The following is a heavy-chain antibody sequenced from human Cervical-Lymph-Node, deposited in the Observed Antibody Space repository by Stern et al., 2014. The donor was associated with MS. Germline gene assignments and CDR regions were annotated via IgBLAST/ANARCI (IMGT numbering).Heavy chain of an antibody. Sequence: EDQLVESGAEVRKTGESLRISCEASGYRFTNNWIGWVRQVPGKCLEWMGVISPGDSETRYSPYFQGPVTLLADKTNSITYLQWSSLKASDTAIYYCARRGHGYMGIDYWGQGTLVTVSS. CDR2: ISPGDSET. CDR3: ARRGHGYMGIDY. CDR1: GYRFTNNW. J-gene: IGHJ4*02. D-gene: IGHD1-1*01. V-gene: IGHV5-51*03.